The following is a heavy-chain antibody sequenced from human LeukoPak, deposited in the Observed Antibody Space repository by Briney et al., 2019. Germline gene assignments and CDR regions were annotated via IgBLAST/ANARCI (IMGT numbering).Heavy chain of an antibody. D-gene: IGHD4-23*01. V-gene: IGHV4-59*01. Sequence: PSETLSLTCTVSGGSISSYYWSWIRQPPGKGLEWIGYIYYSESTNYNPSLKSRVTISVDTSKNQFSLKLSPVTAADTAVYYCARRGYGGNSDYYYGMDVWGQGTTVTVSS. CDR2: IYYSEST. CDR3: ARRGYGGNSDYYYGMDV. CDR1: GGSISSYY. J-gene: IGHJ6*02.